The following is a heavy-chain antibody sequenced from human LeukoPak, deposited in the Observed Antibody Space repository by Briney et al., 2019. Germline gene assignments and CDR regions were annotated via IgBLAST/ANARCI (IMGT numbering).Heavy chain of an antibody. D-gene: IGHD3-16*02. CDR2: IYYSGST. V-gene: IGHV4-39*07. Sequence: SETLSLTCTVSGGSISSSSYYWGWIRQPPGKGLEWIGSIYYSGSTYYNPSLKSRVTMSVDTSKNQFSLKLSSVAAADTAVYYCARSSSYFDYWGQGTLVTVSS. CDR3: ARSSSYFDY. CDR1: GGSISSSSYY. J-gene: IGHJ4*02.